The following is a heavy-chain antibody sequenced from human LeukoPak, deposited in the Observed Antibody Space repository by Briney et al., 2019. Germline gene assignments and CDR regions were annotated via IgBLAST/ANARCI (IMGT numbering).Heavy chain of an antibody. Sequence: ASVKVSCKASGYTFTSYGISWVRQAPGQGLEWMGWISAYNGNTNYAQKLQGRVTMTTDTSTSTAYMELRSLRSDDTAVHYCARDLSRYYYDSSAQAAPGHWFDPWGQGTLVTVSS. J-gene: IGHJ5*02. CDR3: ARDLSRYYYDSSAQAAPGHWFDP. D-gene: IGHD3-22*01. V-gene: IGHV1-18*01. CDR1: GYTFTSYG. CDR2: ISAYNGNT.